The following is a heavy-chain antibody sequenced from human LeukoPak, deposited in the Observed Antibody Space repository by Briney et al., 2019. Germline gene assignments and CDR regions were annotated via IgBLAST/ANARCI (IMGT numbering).Heavy chain of an antibody. CDR1: GYTFTGYY. V-gene: IGHV1-2*02. Sequence: ASVKVSCKASGYTFTGYYMHWVRQAPGQGLEWMGWINPNSGGTNYAQKFQGRVTMTRDTSISTAYMELSRLRSDDTAVYYRARDYVEWDIVVVLGYWGQGTLVTVSS. CDR2: INPNSGGT. CDR3: ARDYVEWDIVVVLGY. D-gene: IGHD2-2*01. J-gene: IGHJ4*02.